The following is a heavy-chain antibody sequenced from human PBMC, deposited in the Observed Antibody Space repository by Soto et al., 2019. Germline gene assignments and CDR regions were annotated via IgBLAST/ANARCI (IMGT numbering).Heavy chain of an antibody. V-gene: IGHV4-59*01. CDR3: AVGPHYYYYYMDV. CDR2: IYYSGST. J-gene: IGHJ6*03. D-gene: IGHD1-26*01. Sequence: PSETLSLTCTVSGGSISSYYWSWIRQPPGKGLEWIGYIYYSGSTNYNPSLKSRVTISVDTSKNQFSLKLSSVTAADTAVYYCAVGPHYYYYYMDVWGKGTTVTVSS. CDR1: GGSISSYY.